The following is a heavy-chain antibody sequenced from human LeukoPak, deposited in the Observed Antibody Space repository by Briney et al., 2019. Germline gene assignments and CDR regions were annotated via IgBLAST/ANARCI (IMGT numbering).Heavy chain of an antibody. V-gene: IGHV3-30-3*01. J-gene: IGHJ4*02. CDR3: VLGHYGGLFDN. Sequence: PGGSLRLSCAASGFTFSRYDMHWVRQAPGKGLEWVAVISDDGSKKDYADSVKGRFTISRDNSKNTLYLQMNSLRAEDTAVYYCVLGHYGGLFDNWGQGTLVTVSS. CDR2: ISDDGSKK. CDR1: GFTFSRYD. D-gene: IGHD4-23*01.